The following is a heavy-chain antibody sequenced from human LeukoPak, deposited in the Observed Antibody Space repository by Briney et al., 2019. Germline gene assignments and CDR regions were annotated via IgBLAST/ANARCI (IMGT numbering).Heavy chain of an antibody. V-gene: IGHV1-46*01. Sequence: ASVKVSCKASGYTFTSYYMHWVRQAPGQGLEWMGIINPSGGSTSYAQKFQGRVTMTRDMSTSTVYMELSSLRSEDTDVYYCARTAEENYYDSSGYYFGFDYWGQGTLVTVSS. CDR3: ARTAEENYYDSSGYYFGFDY. CDR2: INPSGGST. D-gene: IGHD3-22*01. CDR1: GYTFTSYY. J-gene: IGHJ4*02.